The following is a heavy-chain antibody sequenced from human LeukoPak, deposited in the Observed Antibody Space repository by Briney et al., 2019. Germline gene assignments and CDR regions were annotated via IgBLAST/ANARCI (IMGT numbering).Heavy chain of an antibody. CDR2: ISWYSGSK. CDR1: GFTLDDYA. V-gene: IGHV3-9*01. Sequence: GRSLRLSCAASGFTLDDYAMHWVRQAPGKGLEWVSGISWYSGSKGYADSVKGRFTISRDNAKTPLYLQMNSLRAEDTALYYCAKDLRGALDYWGQGTLVTVSS. J-gene: IGHJ4*02. CDR3: AKDLRGALDY. D-gene: IGHD1-26*01.